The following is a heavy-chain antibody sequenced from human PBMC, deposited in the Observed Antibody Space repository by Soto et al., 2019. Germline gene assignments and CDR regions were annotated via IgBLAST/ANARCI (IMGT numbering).Heavy chain of an antibody. V-gene: IGHV4-31*03. CDR1: GGSISSGGYY. D-gene: IGHD3-22*01. Sequence: SETLSLTCTVSGGSISSGGYYWSWIRQHPGKGLEWIGYIYYSGSTYYNPSLKSRVTISVDTSKNQFSLKLSSVTAADTAVYYRARGEWLLPFDHWGHGTLVTVSS. CDR3: ARGEWLLPFDH. J-gene: IGHJ4*01. CDR2: IYYSGST.